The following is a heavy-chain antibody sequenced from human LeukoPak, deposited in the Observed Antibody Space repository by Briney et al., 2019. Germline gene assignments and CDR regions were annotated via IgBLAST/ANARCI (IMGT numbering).Heavy chain of an antibody. Sequence: SETLSLTCTVSGASISSYYWTWIRQPPGKGLEWIGYIHYSGDTKCNPSLKSRVTISVDTSKNQVSLQLNSVTAADTAVYYCAGYCGGGSCADSWGQGTLVTVSS. V-gene: IGHV4-59*08. CDR3: AGYCGGGSCADS. CDR1: GASISSYY. D-gene: IGHD2-15*01. J-gene: IGHJ4*02. CDR2: IHYSGDT.